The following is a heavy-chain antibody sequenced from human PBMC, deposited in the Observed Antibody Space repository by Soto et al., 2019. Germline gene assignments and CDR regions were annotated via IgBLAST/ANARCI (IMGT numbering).Heavy chain of an antibody. Sequence: EVQLLESGGGLVQPGGSLRLSCTASGFSFSTYAMTWVRQAPGKGLEWVSGISGSGDSTHYADSVKGRFIISRDNSKDTLYLQMSSLRAEDTAVYYCATRRDASFYYYGMDVWGQGTTVTVSS. CDR3: ATRRDASFYYYGMDV. D-gene: IGHD2-2*01. V-gene: IGHV3-23*01. CDR2: ISGSGDST. J-gene: IGHJ6*02. CDR1: GFSFSTYA.